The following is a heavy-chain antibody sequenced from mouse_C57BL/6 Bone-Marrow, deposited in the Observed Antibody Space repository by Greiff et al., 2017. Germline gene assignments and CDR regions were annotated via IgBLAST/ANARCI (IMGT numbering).Heavy chain of an antibody. CDR1: GYTFTSYW. CDR2: IDPSDSYT. V-gene: IGHV1-69*01. J-gene: IGHJ2*01. CDR3: ARSRYYFCY. Sequence: QVQLQQPGAELVMPGASVKLSCKASGYTFTSYWMHWVKQRPGQGLEWIGEIDPSDSYTNYNQKFKGKSTLTVDKSSSTAYMQLSSLTSEDSAVYYCARSRYYFCYWGQGTTLTVSS.